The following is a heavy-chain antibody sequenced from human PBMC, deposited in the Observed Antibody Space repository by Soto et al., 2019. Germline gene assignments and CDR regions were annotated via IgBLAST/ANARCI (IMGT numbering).Heavy chain of an antibody. CDR1: GGSVSSGSYY. V-gene: IGHV4-61*01. CDR3: ARDYYDSSGYLYYGMDV. CDR2: IYYSGST. Sequence: KASETLSLTCTVSGGSVSSGSYYWSWIRQPPGKGLEWIGYIYYSGSTNYNPSLKSRVTISVDTSKNQFSLKLSSVTAADTAVYYCARDYYDSSGYLYYGMDVWGQGTTVTVSS. J-gene: IGHJ6*02. D-gene: IGHD3-22*01.